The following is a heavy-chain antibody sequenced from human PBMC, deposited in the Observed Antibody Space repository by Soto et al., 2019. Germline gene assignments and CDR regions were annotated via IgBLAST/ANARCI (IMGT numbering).Heavy chain of an antibody. CDR1: GMTFINDW. J-gene: IGHJ5*02. Sequence: PGGSLRLYCKDSGMTFINDWMNWVRQVPGKGPEWVGRIKNKTDGGTRDYVAPVKGKFNISRDDSKVTLYLQMNSLRTEDTAVYYCTTGEFAFCSGYPNYFDPWGRVSVVTVSS. D-gene: IGHD3-3*01. CDR2: IKNKTDGGTR. V-gene: IGHV3-15*05. CDR3: TTGEFAFCSGYPNYFDP.